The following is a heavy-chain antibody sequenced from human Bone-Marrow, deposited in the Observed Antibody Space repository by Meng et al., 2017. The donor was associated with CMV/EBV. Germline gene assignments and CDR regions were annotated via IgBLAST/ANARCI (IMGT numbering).Heavy chain of an antibody. J-gene: IGHJ4*02. CDR3: VRGYNSFDS. D-gene: IGHD1-1*01. CDR2: SRNKANRYTT. Sequence: GESXKXXCAASGFIFSDHYMDWVRQAPGKGLEWVGRSRNKANRYTTEYAASVKGRFTISRDESKNSLYLQMNSLKTEDTAVFYCVRGYNSFDSWGQGTLVTVSS. V-gene: IGHV3-72*01. CDR1: GFIFSDHY.